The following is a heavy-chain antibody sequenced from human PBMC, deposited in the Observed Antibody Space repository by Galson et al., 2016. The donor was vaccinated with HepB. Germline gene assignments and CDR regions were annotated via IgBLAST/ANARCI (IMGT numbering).Heavy chain of an antibody. V-gene: IGHV3-33*01. CDR1: GFTFRSYT. Sequence: SLRLSCAASGFTFRSYTMQWVRQAPGKGLEWVALIWSEGSNKKYADSVKGRFTISRDDSKNTLYLQMNSLRAEDTAVYYCARVLGSTGAYAMDVWGQGTTVTVSS. J-gene: IGHJ6*02. D-gene: IGHD1-26*01. CDR3: ARVLGSTGAYAMDV. CDR2: IWSEGSNK.